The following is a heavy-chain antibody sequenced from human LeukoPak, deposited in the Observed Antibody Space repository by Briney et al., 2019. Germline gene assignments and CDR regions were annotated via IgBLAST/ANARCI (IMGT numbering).Heavy chain of an antibody. CDR2: IYYSGGT. CDR1: GGSISSYY. J-gene: IGHJ4*02. V-gene: IGHV4-59*01. Sequence: SETLSLTCTVSGGSISSYYWSWIRQPPGKGLEWIGYIYYSGGTNYNPSLKSRVTISVDTSKNQFSLKLSSVTAADTAVYYCVRDLGVGGYYFDYWGQGTLVTVSS. CDR3: VRDLGVGGYYFDY. D-gene: IGHD3-10*01.